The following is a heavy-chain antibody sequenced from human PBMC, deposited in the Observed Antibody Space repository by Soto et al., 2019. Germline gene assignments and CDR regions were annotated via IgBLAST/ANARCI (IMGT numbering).Heavy chain of an antibody. Sequence: PSETRSLTCTVSGGSISSYYWSWIRQPPGKGLEWIGYIYYSVSTNYNPSLKSRVTISVDTSKNQFSLKLSSVTAADTAVYYCGRGATWYHCFDPWGQSNRVTVSS. V-gene: IGHV4-59*01. D-gene: IGHD6-13*01. CDR1: GGSISSYY. CDR3: GRGATWYHCFDP. J-gene: IGHJ5*02. CDR2: IYYSVST.